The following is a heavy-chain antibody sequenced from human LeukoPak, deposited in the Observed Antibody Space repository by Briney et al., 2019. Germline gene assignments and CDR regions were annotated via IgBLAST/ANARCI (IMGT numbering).Heavy chain of an antibody. Sequence: GGSLRLSCAASGFTFSGSAIHWVRQSSGKGLEWVGQIDKKDKGYATATAYAASVKGRFTISRDDSINTAYLQMKSLKTEDTALYYCTRDSGTYNWFDPWGQGTLVTISS. D-gene: IGHD1-26*01. CDR3: TRDSGTYNWFDP. V-gene: IGHV3-73*01. J-gene: IGHJ5*02. CDR2: IDKKDKGYATAT. CDR1: GFTFSGSA.